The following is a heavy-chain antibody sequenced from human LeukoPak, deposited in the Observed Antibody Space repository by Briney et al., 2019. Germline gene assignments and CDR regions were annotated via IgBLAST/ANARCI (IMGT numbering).Heavy chain of an antibody. CDR1: GFTFSSYS. Sequence: GGSLRLSCAASGFTFSSYSMNWVRQAPGKGLEWDSSISSSSSYIYYADSVKGRFTISRDNAKNSLYLQMNSLRAEDTAVYYCAKQWPRRAFDYWGQGTLVTVSS. J-gene: IGHJ4*02. CDR3: AKQWPRRAFDY. D-gene: IGHD6-19*01. CDR2: ISSSSSYI. V-gene: IGHV3-21*01.